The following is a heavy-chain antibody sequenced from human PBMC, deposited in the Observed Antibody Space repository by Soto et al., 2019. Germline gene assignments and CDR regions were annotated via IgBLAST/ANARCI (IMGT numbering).Heavy chain of an antibody. CDR1: GFTFDDYA. CDR2: ISWNSGSI. D-gene: IGHD2-8*01. J-gene: IGHJ3*02. V-gene: IGHV3-9*01. Sequence: GGSLRLSCAASGFTFDDYAMHWVRQAPGKGLEWVSGISWNSGSIGYADSVKGRFTISRDNAKNSLYLQMNSLRAEDTALYYCAKILRMATDAFDIWGQGTMLTVSS. CDR3: AKILRMATDAFDI.